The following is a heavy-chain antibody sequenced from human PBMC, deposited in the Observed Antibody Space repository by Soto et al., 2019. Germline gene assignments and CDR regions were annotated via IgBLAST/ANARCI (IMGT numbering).Heavy chain of an antibody. Sequence: EAQVVESGGGLVQPGGSLRLSCEASGFTFSNYWMSWVRQAPGKGLEWVANIKQDGTEKYYVDAVKGRFTISRDNVKNSLYMQMNSLRAEGTAVYYCARGGRSGDYWGQGTLVTVSS. J-gene: IGHJ4*02. CDR3: ARGGRSGDY. CDR1: GFTFSNYW. CDR2: IKQDGTEK. D-gene: IGHD3-10*01. V-gene: IGHV3-7*01.